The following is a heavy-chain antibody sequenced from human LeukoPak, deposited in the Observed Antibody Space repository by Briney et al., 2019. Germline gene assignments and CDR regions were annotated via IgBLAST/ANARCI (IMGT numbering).Heavy chain of an antibody. Sequence: GGSLRLSCAASGFTFSNYWMHWVRQAPGKGLVWVSRINSDGINTSYADSVKGRFTISRDNSKNTLYLQMNSLRAEDTAVYYCAKERGIGLRWFPFDYWGQGTLVTVSS. V-gene: IGHV3-74*01. D-gene: IGHD4-23*01. CDR1: GFTFSNYW. CDR3: AKERGIGLRWFPFDY. J-gene: IGHJ4*02. CDR2: INSDGINT.